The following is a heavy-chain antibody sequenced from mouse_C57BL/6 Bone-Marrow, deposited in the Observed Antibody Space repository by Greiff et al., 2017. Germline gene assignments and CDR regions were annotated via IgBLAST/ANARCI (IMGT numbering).Heavy chain of an antibody. D-gene: IGHD3-2*02. Sequence: QVQLQQPGAELVMPGASVKLSCKASGYTFTSYWMHWVKQRPGQGLEWNGEIDPSDSYTNYNQKFKGKSTLSVDKSSSTAYMQLSSLTSEDSAVYYCARGSGLPWLDYWGQGTLVTVSA. CDR3: ARGSGLPWLDY. V-gene: IGHV1-69*01. CDR2: IDPSDSYT. J-gene: IGHJ3*01. CDR1: GYTFTSYW.